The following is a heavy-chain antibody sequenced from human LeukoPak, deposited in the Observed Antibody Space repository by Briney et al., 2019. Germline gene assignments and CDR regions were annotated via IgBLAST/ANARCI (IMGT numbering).Heavy chain of an antibody. CDR3: ARVSQRGKDAFDI. V-gene: IGHV4-31*03. CDR2: IYYSGSA. D-gene: IGHD3-10*01. CDR1: GGSISSGGYY. J-gene: IGHJ3*02. Sequence: SETLSLTCTVSGGSISSGGYYWSWIRQHPGKGLEWIGYIYYSGSAYYNPSLKTRVTISVGTSKNQFSLKLSSVTAADTAVYYCARVSQRGKDAFDIWGQGTMVTVSS.